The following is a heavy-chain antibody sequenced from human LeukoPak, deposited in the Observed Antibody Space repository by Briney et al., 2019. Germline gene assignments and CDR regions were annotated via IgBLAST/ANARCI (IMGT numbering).Heavy chain of an antibody. CDR1: GFTFSSFS. CDR3: ARVIGSYGDSAY. D-gene: IGHD4-17*01. CDR2: IASSSSSM. J-gene: IGHJ4*02. V-gene: IGHV3-48*04. Sequence: GGSLRLTCAASGFTFSSFSMNWVRQAPGKGLEWISYIASSSSSMYYADSVKGRFTISRDNAKNSLYLQMNSLTAEDTAVYYCARVIGSYGDSAYWGQGTLVTVSS.